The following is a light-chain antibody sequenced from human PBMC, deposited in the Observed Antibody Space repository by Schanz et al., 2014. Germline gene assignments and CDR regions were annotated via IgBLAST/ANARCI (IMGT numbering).Light chain of an antibody. V-gene: IGLV1-44*01. CDR3: LSYDTSLGGRHWV. J-gene: IGLJ3*02. CDR2: RNN. CDR1: SSDIGGST. Sequence: QSVLTQPPSVSGTPGQRVTMSCSGSSSDIGGSTVNWYQQLPGTAPKLLIYRNNQLASGVPDRFSGSKSGTSASLAISRLQSEDEADYYCLSYDTSLGGRHWVFGGGTKLTVL.